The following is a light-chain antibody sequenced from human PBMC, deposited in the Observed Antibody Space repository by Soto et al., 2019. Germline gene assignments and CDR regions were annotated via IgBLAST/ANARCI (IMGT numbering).Light chain of an antibody. CDR3: QHYNSYSEA. CDR1: QTISSW. Sequence: DIQMTQSPSSLSASVGDRVTITCRASQTISSWLAWYQQKPGKAPKLLIYKASTLKSGVPSRFSGSGSGTEFTLTISSLHPDDFATYYCQHYNSYSEAFGQGTKVDIK. CDR2: KAS. J-gene: IGKJ1*01. V-gene: IGKV1-5*03.